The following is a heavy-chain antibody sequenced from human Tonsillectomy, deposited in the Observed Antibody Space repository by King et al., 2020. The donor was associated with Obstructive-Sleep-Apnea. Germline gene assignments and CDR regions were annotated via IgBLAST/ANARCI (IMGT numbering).Heavy chain of an antibody. V-gene: IGHV3-21*01. CDR3: ASSRKPYSSSDIDC. J-gene: IGHJ4*02. CDR1: GLTFSNYS. CDR2: ISSTGTYL. Sequence: VQLVESGGGLVKPGGSLRLSCAASGLTFSNYSMNWIRQAPGKGLEWVSSISSTGTYLYYADSVRGRFTVSRDNAKNSLYMQMNSLRAEDTAVYYCASSRKPYSSSDIDCWGQGALVTVSS. D-gene: IGHD6-6*01.